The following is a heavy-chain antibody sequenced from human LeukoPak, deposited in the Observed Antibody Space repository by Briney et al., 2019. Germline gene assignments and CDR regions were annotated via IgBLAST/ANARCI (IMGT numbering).Heavy chain of an antibody. CDR2: IYHSGST. CDR1: GGSISSGGYS. J-gene: IGHJ5*02. V-gene: IGHV4-30-2*01. Sequence: TLSLTSAVSGGSISSGGYSWSWIRQPPGKGLEWIGYIYHSGSTYYNPSLKSRVTISVDRSKNQFSLKLSSVTAADTAVYYCARVAVYNWFDPWGQGTLVTVSS. CDR3: ARVAVYNWFDP.